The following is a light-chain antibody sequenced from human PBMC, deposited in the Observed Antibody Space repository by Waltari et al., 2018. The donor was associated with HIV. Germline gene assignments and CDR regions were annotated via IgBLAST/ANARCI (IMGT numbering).Light chain of an antibody. CDR2: GAT. Sequence: EVVLTPSPGVSSLSVGDKAPLSCRARQRLDVGLFGTTFFGSGSLAWYQQKSGEAPRLLIYGATSRAADVPDRFSGSESGPDFTLIINGLQSEDFATYFCLQYAESPRSFGQGTVV. V-gene: IGKV3-20*01. J-gene: IGKJ1*01. CDR3: LQYAESPRS. CDR1: QRLDVGLFGTTFFGSGS.